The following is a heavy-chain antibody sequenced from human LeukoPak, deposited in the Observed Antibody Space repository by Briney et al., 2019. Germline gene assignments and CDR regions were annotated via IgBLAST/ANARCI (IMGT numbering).Heavy chain of an antibody. Sequence: GGSLRLSCAASGFTLSRYWMTWVSQAPGKGLEWVANTKQDGSEKYYVDSVKGRFTISRDNAKNSLYLQMNSLRAEDTAVYYCARIFWGSSGYYFEYWGQGTLVIVSS. J-gene: IGHJ4*02. D-gene: IGHD3-22*01. V-gene: IGHV3-7*02. CDR1: GFTLSRYW. CDR2: TKQDGSEK. CDR3: ARIFWGSSGYYFEY.